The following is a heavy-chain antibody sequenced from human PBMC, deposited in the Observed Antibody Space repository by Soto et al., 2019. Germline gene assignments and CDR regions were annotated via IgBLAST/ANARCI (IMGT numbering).Heavy chain of an antibody. CDR3: ARGQGSVTFFDY. CDR1: GGSLGGYY. D-gene: IGHD3-16*02. CDR2: INNSGST. Sequence: QVQLQRGGAEWLNPSETLSLPCAAYGGSLGGYYGGWIRQPPGKGLEWIGAINNSGSTNYTPSLKSRVTISVDTSKNQFSLKLSSVTAADTAVYYCARGQGSVTFFDYWGQGTLVTVSS. J-gene: IGHJ4*02. V-gene: IGHV4-34*01.